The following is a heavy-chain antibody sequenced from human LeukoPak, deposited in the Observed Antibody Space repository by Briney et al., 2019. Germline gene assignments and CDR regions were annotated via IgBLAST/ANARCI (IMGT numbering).Heavy chain of an antibody. V-gene: IGHV3-48*01. CDR1: RFTFVNYA. Sequence: GVSLRLSCTASRFTFVNYAMSWVRQAPGKGLEWVSYISSSSSTIYYADSVKGRFTISRDNAKNSLYLQMNSLRAEDTAVYYCARYSSSWYGPNWFDPRGQGTLVTVSS. J-gene: IGHJ5*02. CDR2: ISSSSSTI. D-gene: IGHD6-13*01. CDR3: ARYSSSWYGPNWFDP.